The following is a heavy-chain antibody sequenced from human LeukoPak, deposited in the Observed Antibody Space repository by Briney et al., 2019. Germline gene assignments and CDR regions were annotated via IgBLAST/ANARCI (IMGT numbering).Heavy chain of an antibody. D-gene: IGHD3-10*01. V-gene: IGHV3-33*05. Sequence: GGSLRLSCAASGLTFSSFGMHWVRQAPGKGLEWVAFISYDADDKYYVDSVKGRFTISRDNSKKTPYLQMNNLRVEDTAVYYCARDTKRGEDSWGQGTLVTVSS. CDR3: ARDTKRGEDS. CDR1: GLTFSSFG. J-gene: IGHJ4*02. CDR2: ISYDADDK.